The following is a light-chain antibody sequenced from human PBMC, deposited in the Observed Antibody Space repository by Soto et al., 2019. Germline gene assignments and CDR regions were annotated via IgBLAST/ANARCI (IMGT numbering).Light chain of an antibody. CDR3: QQYDLSLT. CDR1: QSVINNY. J-gene: IGKJ3*01. Sequence: DIVLTQSPGTLSLSPGERATLSCRASQSVINNYLAWYHQKPGQAPRLLIYGASRRATGIPDRFSGSGSGTDFTLTISRLEPEDFAVYFCQQYDLSLTFGPGTKVDIK. V-gene: IGKV3-20*01. CDR2: GAS.